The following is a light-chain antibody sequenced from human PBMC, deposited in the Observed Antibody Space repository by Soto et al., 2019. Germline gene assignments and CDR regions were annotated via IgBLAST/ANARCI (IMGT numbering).Light chain of an antibody. CDR1: QSVLYSSNNENY. CDR3: QQYFSFPWT. J-gene: IGKJ1*01. CDR2: WAS. Sequence: DIVMTQFPDSLAVSLGERATIKCKSSQSVLYSSNNENYLAWYQQKPGQPPRLLIYWASIRESGVPDRVSGSGSGTDFTLTISSLQAEDVAVYYCQQYFSFPWTFGQGTKVDIK. V-gene: IGKV4-1*01.